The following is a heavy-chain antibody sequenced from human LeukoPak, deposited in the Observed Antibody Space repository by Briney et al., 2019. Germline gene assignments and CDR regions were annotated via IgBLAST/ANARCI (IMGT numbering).Heavy chain of an antibody. D-gene: IGHD1-26*01. J-gene: IGHJ4*02. CDR2: INHSGST. Sequence: SETLSLTCAVYGGSFSGYYWSWIRQPPGEGLEWIGEINHSGSTNYNPSLKSRVTISVDTSKNQFSLKLSSVTAADTAVYYCAGSRVGATPGYWGQGTLSPSPQ. CDR1: GGSFSGYY. CDR3: AGSRVGATPGY. V-gene: IGHV4-34*01.